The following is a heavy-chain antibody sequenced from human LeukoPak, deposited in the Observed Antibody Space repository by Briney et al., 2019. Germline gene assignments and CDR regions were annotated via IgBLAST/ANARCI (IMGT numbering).Heavy chain of an antibody. CDR3: ARKPAPRYSSSSTYYYYYYMDV. V-gene: IGHV4-34*01. Sequence: EPSETLSLTCAVYGESLTGYFWSWIRQSPGKGLEWIGEINFSGNTNYNPSLKSRVSISIDTSKNQFSLKLSSVTAADTAVYYCARKPAPRYSSSSTYYYYYYMDVRGKGTTVTVSS. D-gene: IGHD6-6*01. CDR2: INFSGNT. J-gene: IGHJ6*03. CDR1: GESLTGYF.